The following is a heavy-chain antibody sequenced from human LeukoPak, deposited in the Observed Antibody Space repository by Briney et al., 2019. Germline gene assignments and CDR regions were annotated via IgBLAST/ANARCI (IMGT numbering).Heavy chain of an antibody. J-gene: IGHJ3*02. V-gene: IGHV1-18*01. D-gene: IGHD2-15*01. Sequence: ASVKVSCKASGYPFTSFGISWVRQAPGQGLEWMGWISAYDGSTKYAQKFQGRVTMTTGRSTSTAYMELRSLTSDDTAVYYCARDVVKVVVVVVSDAIHIWGQGTTVTVSS. CDR2: ISAYDGST. CDR1: GYPFTSFG. CDR3: ARDVVKVVVVVVSDAIHI.